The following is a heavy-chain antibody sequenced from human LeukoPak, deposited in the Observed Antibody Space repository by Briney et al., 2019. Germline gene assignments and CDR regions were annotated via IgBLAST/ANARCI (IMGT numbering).Heavy chain of an antibody. V-gene: IGHV1-2*02. CDR2: INPNSGGT. CDR3: ARDPIPKYYDFWSGYYPDAFDI. D-gene: IGHD3-3*01. CDR1: GYTFTGYY. Sequence: ASVKVSCKASGYTFTGYYMHWVRQAPGQGLEWMGWINPNSGGTNYAQKFQGRVTMTRDTSISTAYMELSRLRSDDTAVYYCARDPIPKYYDFWSGYYPDAFDIWGQGTMVTVSS. J-gene: IGHJ3*02.